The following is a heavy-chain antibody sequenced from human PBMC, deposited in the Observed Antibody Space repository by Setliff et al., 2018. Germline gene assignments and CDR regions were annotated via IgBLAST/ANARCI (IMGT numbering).Heavy chain of an antibody. Sequence: ASVKVSCKASGYIFTSYAINWVRQAPGQGLEWMGSISAYNANTNYAQNLQGRVTMTRDTSTSTAYMELRSLRSDDTAVYYCAREPLWGSHDAFDIWGQGTRGTV. CDR2: ISAYNANT. J-gene: IGHJ3*02. V-gene: IGHV1-18*01. D-gene: IGHD7-27*01. CDR1: GYIFTSYA. CDR3: AREPLWGSHDAFDI.